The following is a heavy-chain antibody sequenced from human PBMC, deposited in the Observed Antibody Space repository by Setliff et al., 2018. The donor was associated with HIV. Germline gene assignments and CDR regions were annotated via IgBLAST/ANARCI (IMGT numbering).Heavy chain of an antibody. CDR2: IIPILGIP. CDR1: GGAFISHT. J-gene: IGHJ5*02. CDR3: AKEQEIGSYLDP. D-gene: IGHD2-2*02. Sequence: SVKVSCKASGGAFISHTFTWVRQAPGQGLEWMGRIIPILGIPNYAQNFQGRLTTSADKSTRTAYLELSSLRSDDSAVYFCAKEQEIGSYLDPWGQGTLVTVSS. V-gene: IGHV1-69*04.